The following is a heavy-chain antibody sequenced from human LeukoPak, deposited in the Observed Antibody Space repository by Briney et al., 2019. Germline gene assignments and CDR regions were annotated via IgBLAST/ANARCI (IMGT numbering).Heavy chain of an antibody. V-gene: IGHV3-23*01. Sequence: GGSLRLSCAASGFTFSSYAMSWVRQAPGKGLEWVSAISGSGGSTYYADSVKGRFTISRDNSKNTLYLQMNSLRAEDTAVYYCAKGRKSYYYDSSGYAFDYWGQGTLVTVSS. J-gene: IGHJ4*02. CDR3: AKGRKSYYYDSSGYAFDY. CDR1: GFTFSSYA. CDR2: ISGSGGST. D-gene: IGHD3-22*01.